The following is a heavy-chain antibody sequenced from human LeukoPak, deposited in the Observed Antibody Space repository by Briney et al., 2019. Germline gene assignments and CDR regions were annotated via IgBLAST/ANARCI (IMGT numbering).Heavy chain of an antibody. D-gene: IGHD1-26*01. J-gene: IGHJ6*03. CDR3: ARGGATLDYYYMDV. Sequence: GGSLRLSCAASGFTFSSYEMNWVRQAPGKGLEWVSYISSSGSTIYYADSVKGRFTISRDNAKNSLYLQMNSLRAEDTAVYYCARGGATLDYYYMDVWGKGTTVTISS. V-gene: IGHV3-48*03. CDR2: ISSSGSTI. CDR1: GFTFSSYE.